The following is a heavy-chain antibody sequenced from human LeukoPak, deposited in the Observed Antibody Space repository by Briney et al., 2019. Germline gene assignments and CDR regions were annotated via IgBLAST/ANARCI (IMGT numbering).Heavy chain of an antibody. CDR2: ISSSSSTI. Sequence: GGSLRLSCATSGFTVSSNYMSWVRQAPGKGLEWVSYISSSSSTIYYADSVKGRFTISRDNAKNSLYLQMNSLRAEDTAVYYCARGYCSGGSCYSLSPDYWGQGTLVTVSS. V-gene: IGHV3-48*01. J-gene: IGHJ4*02. CDR3: ARGYCSGGSCYSLSPDY. D-gene: IGHD2-15*01. CDR1: GFTVSSNY.